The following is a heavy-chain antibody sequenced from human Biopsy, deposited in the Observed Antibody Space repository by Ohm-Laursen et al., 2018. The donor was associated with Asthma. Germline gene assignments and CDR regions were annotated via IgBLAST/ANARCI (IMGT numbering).Heavy chain of an antibody. Sequence: SDTLFLTCTVSGGSINNFYWSWIRQPPGKGLESIGHVYYSGSTNYNPSLKSRVTISIDASKNQFSLKLTSVTAADTALYYCARGVDRVTGLLDHFDSWGQGTLVTVSS. V-gene: IGHV4-59*07. CDR1: GGSINNFY. J-gene: IGHJ4*02. CDR3: ARGVDRVTGLLDHFDS. CDR2: VYYSGST. D-gene: IGHD2-21*02.